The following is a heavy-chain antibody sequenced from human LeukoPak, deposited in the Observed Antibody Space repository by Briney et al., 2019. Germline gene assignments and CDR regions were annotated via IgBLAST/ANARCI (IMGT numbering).Heavy chain of an antibody. D-gene: IGHD2-15*01. Sequence: GGSLRLSCAASEFTFSSYSMNWVRQAPGKGLEWVSYITNSGNSKSYADSVKGRFTISRDNAKNSLYLQMNSLRAEDTAVYYCAKQLGYCSDGSCYFPYWGQGTLVTVSS. J-gene: IGHJ4*02. CDR2: ITNSGNSK. V-gene: IGHV3-48*04. CDR3: AKQLGYCSDGSCYFPY. CDR1: EFTFSSYS.